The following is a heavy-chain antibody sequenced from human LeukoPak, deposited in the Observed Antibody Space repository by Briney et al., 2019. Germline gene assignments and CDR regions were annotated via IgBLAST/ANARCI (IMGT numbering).Heavy chain of an antibody. CDR1: GFTVSSNY. CDR3: AKDKEVWFGELLSSPFDY. V-gene: IGHV3-53*05. Sequence: GGSLRLSCVASGFTVSSNYMSWVRQAPGKGLEWVSVIYSGGSTYYADSVKGRFTISRDNSKNTLYLQMNSLRAEDTALYYCAKDKEVWFGELLSSPFDYWGQGTLVTVSS. J-gene: IGHJ4*02. CDR2: IYSGGST. D-gene: IGHD3-10*01.